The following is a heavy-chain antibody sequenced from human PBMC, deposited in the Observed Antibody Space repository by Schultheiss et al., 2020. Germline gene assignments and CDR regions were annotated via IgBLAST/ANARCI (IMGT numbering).Heavy chain of an antibody. V-gene: IGHV1-2*04. CDR1: GYTFTGYY. J-gene: IGHJ4*02. CDR3: ARDLSGTYGSDCDY. CDR2: INPNSGGT. Sequence: ASVKVSCKASGYTFTGYYMHWVRQAPGQGLEWMGWINPNSGGTNYAQKFQGWVTMTRDTSISAAYMEMSRLRSDDTAVYYCARDLSGTYGSDCDYWGQGTLVTVSS. D-gene: IGHD1-26*01.